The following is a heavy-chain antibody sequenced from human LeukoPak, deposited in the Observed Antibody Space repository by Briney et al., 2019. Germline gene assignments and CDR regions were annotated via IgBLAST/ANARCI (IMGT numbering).Heavy chain of an antibody. CDR2: FDPEDGET. Sequence: ASVKVSCKVSGYTLTELSMHWVRQAPGKGLEWMGGFDPEDGETIYAQKFQGRVTMTTDTSTSTAYMELRSLRSDDTAVYYCARDYMITFGGVIAPLDYWGQGTLVTVSS. CDR3: ARDYMITFGGVIAPLDY. J-gene: IGHJ4*02. V-gene: IGHV1-24*01. D-gene: IGHD3-16*02. CDR1: GYTLTELS.